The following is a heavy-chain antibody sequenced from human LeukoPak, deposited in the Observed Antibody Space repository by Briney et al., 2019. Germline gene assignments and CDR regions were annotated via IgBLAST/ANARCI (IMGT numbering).Heavy chain of an antibody. D-gene: IGHD6-13*01. V-gene: IGHV1-69*06. CDR1: GGTFSIYA. Sequence: ASVKVSSKASGGTFSIYAISWVRQAPGQGLEWMGGIIPIFGTANYAQKFQGRVTITADKSTSTAYMELSSLRSEDTAVYYCARVEGGKSSSRRLRIDDYYYMDVWGKGTTVTVSS. J-gene: IGHJ6*03. CDR2: IIPIFGTA. CDR3: ARVEGGKSSSRRLRIDDYYYMDV.